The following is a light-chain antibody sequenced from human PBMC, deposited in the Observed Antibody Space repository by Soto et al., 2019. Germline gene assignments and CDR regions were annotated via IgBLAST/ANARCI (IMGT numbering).Light chain of an antibody. CDR3: ASWDDSLNAWV. CDR2: NNN. CDR1: SSNIGSNT. V-gene: IGLV1-44*01. J-gene: IGLJ3*02. Sequence: QPVLTQPPSASGTPGQWVTISCSGSSSNIGSNTVHWYQQLPGTAPRLLIYNNNQRPSGVPDRLSASKSGTSASLALTEVQSEDEADYYCASWDDSLNAWVFGGGTKVTVL.